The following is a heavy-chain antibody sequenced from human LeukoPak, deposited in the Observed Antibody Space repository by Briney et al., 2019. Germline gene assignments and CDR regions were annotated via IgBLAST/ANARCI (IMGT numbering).Heavy chain of an antibody. Sequence: SETLSLTCAVSGYSISSGYYWGWIRQPPGKGPEWIGSIYHSGSTYYNPSLKSRVTISVDTSKNQFSLKLSSVTAADTAVYYCARAHSKGAAASSWFDHWGQGTLVTVSS. D-gene: IGHD6-13*01. J-gene: IGHJ5*02. CDR3: ARAHSKGAAASSWFDH. CDR1: GYSISSGYY. CDR2: IYHSGST. V-gene: IGHV4-38-2*01.